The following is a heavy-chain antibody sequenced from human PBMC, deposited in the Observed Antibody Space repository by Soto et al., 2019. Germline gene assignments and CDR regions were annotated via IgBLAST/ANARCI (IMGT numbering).Heavy chain of an antibody. J-gene: IGHJ4*02. CDR1: GGTFSSYA. V-gene: IGHV1-69*13. CDR3: ARGSRFFGVVTYYFDY. CDR2: IIPIFGTA. Sequence: RASVKVSCKASGGTFSSYAISWVRQAPGQGLEWMGGIIPIFGTANYAQKFQGRVTITADESTSTAYMELSSLRSEDTAVYYCARGSRFFGVVTYYFDYWGQGTLVTVSS. D-gene: IGHD3-3*01.